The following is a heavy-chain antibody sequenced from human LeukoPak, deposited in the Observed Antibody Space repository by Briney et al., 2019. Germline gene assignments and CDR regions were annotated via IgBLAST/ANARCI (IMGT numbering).Heavy chain of an antibody. CDR2: TSYSGST. J-gene: IGHJ4*02. D-gene: IGHD6-25*01. V-gene: IGHV4-59*08. Sequence: SETLSLTCSVSGGSINSYFWRWIRQPPGKGLDWIGYTSYSGSTNYNPSLRSRVTISVDTSKNQFSLKLSSVTAADTAVYYCARTPSGYYFDYWGQGTLVTVSS. CDR3: ARTPSGYYFDY. CDR1: GGSINSYF.